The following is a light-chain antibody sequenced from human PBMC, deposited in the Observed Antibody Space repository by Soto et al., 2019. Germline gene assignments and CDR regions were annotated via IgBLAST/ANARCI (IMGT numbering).Light chain of an antibody. CDR1: SSDVGGYNY. CDR3: KSYTTSSTYV. CDR2: EVS. J-gene: IGLJ1*01. V-gene: IGLV2-14*01. Sequence: QSALTQPRSVSGSPGQSVTISCTGTSSDVGGYNYVSWYQQHPGKAPKLMIYEVSNRPSGVSNRFSGSKSGNTASLTISGLQAEDEADYFCKSYTTSSTYVFGPGTKVTVL.